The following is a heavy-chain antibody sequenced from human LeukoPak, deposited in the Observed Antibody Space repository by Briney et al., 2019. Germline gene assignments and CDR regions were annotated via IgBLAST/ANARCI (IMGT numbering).Heavy chain of an antibody. CDR1: GYTFSNFG. D-gene: IGHD2-2*01. CDR3: ARDGTSTHDY. Sequence: ASVSVSCKTSGYTFSNFGINWVRQAPGQGLEWMGWISGNNDNPNYGQKFQGRFTVTTDSSTSTAYMELRNLRFDDTAVYYCARDGTSTHDYWGQGTLVTVSS. V-gene: IGHV1-18*01. CDR2: ISGNNDNP. J-gene: IGHJ4*02.